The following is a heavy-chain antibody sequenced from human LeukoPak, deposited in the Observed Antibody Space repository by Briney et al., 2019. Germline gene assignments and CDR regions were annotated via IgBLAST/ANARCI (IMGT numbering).Heavy chain of an antibody. CDR2: IYYSGST. CDR3: ARGRYNGY. CDR1: GGTISSYH. D-gene: IGHD5-24*01. Sequence: SETLSLTCTVSGGTISSYHWSWIRQPPGKGLEWIGYIYYSGSTNYNPSLKTRVTISVDASKKQFSLRLSSVTAADSAMYYCARGRYNGYWGEGTLVTVSS. V-gene: IGHV4-59*01. J-gene: IGHJ4*02.